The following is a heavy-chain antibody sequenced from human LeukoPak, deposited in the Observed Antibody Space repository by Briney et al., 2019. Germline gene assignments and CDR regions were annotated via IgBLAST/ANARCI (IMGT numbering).Heavy chain of an antibody. V-gene: IGHV3-21*01. D-gene: IGHD4-23*01. CDR1: GFTFSSYS. Sequence: GVLRLSCAASGFTFSSYSMNWVRQAPGKGLEWVSSISSSSSYIYYADSVKGRFTISRDNAKNSLYLQMNSLRAEDTAVYYCARATVVTPGGAFDIWGQGTMVTVSS. CDR2: ISSSSSYI. J-gene: IGHJ3*02. CDR3: ARATVVTPGGAFDI.